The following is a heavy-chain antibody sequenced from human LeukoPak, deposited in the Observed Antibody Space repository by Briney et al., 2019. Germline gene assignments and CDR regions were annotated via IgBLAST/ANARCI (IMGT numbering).Heavy chain of an antibody. V-gene: IGHV3-48*01. Sequence: PGGSLRLSCAASGFTFSSYSMNWARQAPGKGLEWVSYISSSSSTIYYADSVKGRFTISRDNAKNSLYLQMNSLRAEDTAVYYCARDHYYDSSGYYVFHYYMDVWGKGTTVTISS. CDR3: ARDHYYDSSGYYVFHYYMDV. D-gene: IGHD3-22*01. CDR2: ISSSSSTI. CDR1: GFTFSSYS. J-gene: IGHJ6*03.